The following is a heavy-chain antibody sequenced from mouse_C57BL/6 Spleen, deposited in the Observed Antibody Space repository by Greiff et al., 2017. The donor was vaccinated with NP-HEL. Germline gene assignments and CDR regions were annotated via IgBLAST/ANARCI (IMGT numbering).Heavy chain of an antibody. Sequence: QVQLQQSGAELVRPGTSVKLSCKASGYTFTSYWMHWVKQRPGQGLEWIGVIDPSDSYTNYNQKFKGKATLTVDTSSSTAYMQLSSLTSEDSAVYYCARCYGSSGYAMDYWGQGTSVTVSS. CDR3: ARCYGSSGYAMDY. J-gene: IGHJ4*01. D-gene: IGHD1-1*01. V-gene: IGHV1-59*01. CDR2: IDPSDSYT. CDR1: GYTFTSYW.